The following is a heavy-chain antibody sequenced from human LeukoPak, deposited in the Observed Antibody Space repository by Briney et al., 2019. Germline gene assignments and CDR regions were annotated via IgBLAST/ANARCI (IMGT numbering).Heavy chain of an antibody. D-gene: IGHD3-22*01. Sequence: SETLSLTCTVSGGSISSYYWSWLRQPPGKGLEWIGYIYYSGSTNYNPSLKSRVTISVDTSKNQFSLKLSSVTAADTAVYYCARLFSGYSWGQGTLGAVSS. CDR3: ARLFSGYS. J-gene: IGHJ5*02. V-gene: IGHV4-59*01. CDR2: IYYSGST. CDR1: GGSISSYY.